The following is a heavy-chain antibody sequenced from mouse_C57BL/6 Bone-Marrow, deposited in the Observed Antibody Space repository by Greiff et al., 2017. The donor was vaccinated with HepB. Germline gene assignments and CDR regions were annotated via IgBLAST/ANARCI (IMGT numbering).Heavy chain of an antibody. CDR2: IDPANGNT. V-gene: IGHV14-3*01. J-gene: IGHJ4*01. D-gene: IGHD1-1*01. CDR1: GFNIKNTY. CDR3: AKMATVVATGAMDY. Sequence: VQLKESVAELVRPGASVKLSCTASGFNIKNTYMHWVKQRPEQGLEWIGRIDPANGNTKYAPKFQGKATITADTSSNTAYLQLSSLTSEDTAIYYCAKMATVVATGAMDYWGQGTSVTVSS.